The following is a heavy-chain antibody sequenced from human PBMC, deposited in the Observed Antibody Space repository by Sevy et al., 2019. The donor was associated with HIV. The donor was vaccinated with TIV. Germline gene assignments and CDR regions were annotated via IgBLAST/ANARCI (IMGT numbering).Heavy chain of an antibody. CDR2: INSDGSST. CDR1: GFTFSGYW. V-gene: IGHV3-74*01. D-gene: IGHD2-15*01. Sequence: GGSLRLSCAASGFTFSGYWMHWVRQAPGKGLVWVSLINSDGSSTNYADSVKGRFTISRDNAKNMQYLQMNSLRAEDTAVYYCARSGGYNKYDYWGQGTLVTVSS. J-gene: IGHJ4*02. CDR3: ARSGGYNKYDY.